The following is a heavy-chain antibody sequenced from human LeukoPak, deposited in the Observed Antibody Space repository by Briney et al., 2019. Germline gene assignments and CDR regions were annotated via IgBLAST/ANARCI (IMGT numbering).Heavy chain of an antibody. Sequence: GGSLRLSCAASGFSFSSYAMSWVRQAPGKGLEWVSAITDSGGSTYHADSVKGRFTISRDNSKNTLSLQMNGLRVEDTAIYYCAKGSSSSRPYYFDFWGQGTLVTVSS. V-gene: IGHV3-23*01. D-gene: IGHD6-6*01. CDR3: AKGSSSSRPYYFDF. CDR1: GFSFSSYA. CDR2: ITDSGGST. J-gene: IGHJ4*02.